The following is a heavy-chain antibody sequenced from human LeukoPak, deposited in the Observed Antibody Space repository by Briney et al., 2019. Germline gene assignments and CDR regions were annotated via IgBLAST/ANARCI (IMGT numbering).Heavy chain of an antibody. Sequence: SETLSLTCAVCGGSFSGYYWSWIRQPPGKGLEWIGEINHSGSTNYNPSLKSRVTISVDTSKNQFSLKLSSVTAADTAVYYCARGSLDYGDYDYYYYYMDVWGKGTTVTVS. CDR2: INHSGST. V-gene: IGHV4-34*01. D-gene: IGHD4-17*01. CDR1: GGSFSGYY. CDR3: ARGSLDYGDYDYYYYYMDV. J-gene: IGHJ6*03.